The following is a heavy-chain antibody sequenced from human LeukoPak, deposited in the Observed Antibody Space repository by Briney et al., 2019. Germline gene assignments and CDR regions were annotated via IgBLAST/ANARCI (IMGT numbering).Heavy chain of an antibody. CDR1: GFTFSNYW. V-gene: IGHV3-74*01. Sequence: GGSLRLSCAASGFTFSNYWMHWVRQAPGKGLVWVSRINSDGSSTTHADSVKGRFTISRDNAKKTLYLQMNSLRTEDTALYYCARSSGPYRHFDYWGQGTLVTVSS. D-gene: IGHD2-15*01. CDR3: ARSSGPYRHFDY. CDR2: INSDGSST. J-gene: IGHJ4*02.